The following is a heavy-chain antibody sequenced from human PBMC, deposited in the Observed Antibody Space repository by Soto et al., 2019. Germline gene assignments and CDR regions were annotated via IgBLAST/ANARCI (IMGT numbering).Heavy chain of an antibody. J-gene: IGHJ4*02. V-gene: IGHV3-49*03. D-gene: IGHD1-26*01. CDR3: TKSKTRATYYFDY. CDR1: GFTFGDYA. Sequence: GGSVRLSCTASGFTFGDYAMSWFRQAPGKGLEWVGFIRSKAYGGTTEYAASVKGRFTISRDDSKSIAYLQMNSLKTEDTAVYYCTKSKTRATYYFDYWGQGTLVTVSS. CDR2: IRSKAYGGTT.